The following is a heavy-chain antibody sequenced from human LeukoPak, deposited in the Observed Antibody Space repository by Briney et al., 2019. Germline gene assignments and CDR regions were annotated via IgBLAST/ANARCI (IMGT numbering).Heavy chain of an antibody. CDR3: TNSLTGYPGYDY. CDR1: GFSFSNAW. J-gene: IGHJ4*02. CDR2: IKSKTDGGTT. D-gene: IGHD3-9*01. Sequence: GGPLRLPCAASGFSFSNAWMRWVRQSPGKGLEWVGRIKSKTDGGTTDYAAPVKGRHTLSREDSENTLNLQMNSLKPDDTAVYYCTNSLTGYPGYDYWGQGTLVTASS. V-gene: IGHV3-15*05.